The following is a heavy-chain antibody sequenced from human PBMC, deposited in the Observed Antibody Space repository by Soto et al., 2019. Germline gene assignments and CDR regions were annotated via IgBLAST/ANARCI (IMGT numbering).Heavy chain of an antibody. D-gene: IGHD3-3*01. V-gene: IGHV1-69*13. J-gene: IGHJ6*02. CDR3: ARGGGYDFWSGEYYYGMDV. CDR1: GGTFSSYA. Sequence: SVKVSCKASGGTFSSYAISWVRQAPGQGLEWMGGIIPIFGTANYAQKFQGRVTITADESTSTAYMELSSLRSEDTAVYYCARGGGYDFWSGEYYYGMDVWGQGTTVTVSS. CDR2: IIPIFGTA.